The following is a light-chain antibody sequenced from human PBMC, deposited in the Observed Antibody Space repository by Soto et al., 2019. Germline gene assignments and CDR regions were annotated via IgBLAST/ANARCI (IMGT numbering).Light chain of an antibody. V-gene: IGKV3-11*01. Sequence: EIVLTQSPATLSLSPGERATLSCRASQSVSSYLAWYQQKPGQAPRLLIYDASNRATGIPARFSGSGSGTDFTLTISSLEPEDFAVYYCQQRSNWPWTCGQETKMDI. CDR3: QQRSNWPWT. CDR2: DAS. J-gene: IGKJ1*01. CDR1: QSVSSY.